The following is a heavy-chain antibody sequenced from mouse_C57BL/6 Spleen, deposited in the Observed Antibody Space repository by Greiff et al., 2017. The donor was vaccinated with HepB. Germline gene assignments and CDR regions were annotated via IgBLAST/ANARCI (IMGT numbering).Heavy chain of an antibody. CDR1: GYAFSSYW. V-gene: IGHV1-80*01. J-gene: IGHJ3*01. CDR2: IYPGDGYT. CDR3: ARSSTTVVATPFAY. D-gene: IGHD1-1*01. Sequence: QVQLKQSGAELVKPGASVKISCKASGYAFSSYWMNWVKQRPGTGLEWIGQIYPGDGYTNYNGKFKGKATLTADKSSSTAHMQLSSLTSEDSAVYFCARSSTTVVATPFAYWGQGTLVTVSS.